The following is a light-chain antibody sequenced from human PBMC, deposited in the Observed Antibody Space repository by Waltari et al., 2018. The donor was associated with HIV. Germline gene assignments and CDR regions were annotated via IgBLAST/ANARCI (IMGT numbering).Light chain of an antibody. V-gene: IGKV6-21*01. CDR2: YAS. Sequence: EIVLTQSPDFLSVTPKEKVTITCRASQNIGSSLHWYQQKPYQSPKLLIKYASQSSAGDPSGVSGSGSGTDFTLTSKSLEAEDAATYYCHQSSRLWTFGQGTKVEIK. CDR3: HQSSRLWT. J-gene: IGKJ1*01. CDR1: QNIGSS.